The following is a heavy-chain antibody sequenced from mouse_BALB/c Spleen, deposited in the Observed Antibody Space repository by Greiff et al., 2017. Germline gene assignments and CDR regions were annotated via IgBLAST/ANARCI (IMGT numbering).Heavy chain of an antibody. J-gene: IGHJ2*01. Sequence: EVQLQQSGPELVKPGASVKISCKASGYTFTDYYMNWVKQSHGKSLEWIGLVNPNNGGTSYNQKFKGKATLTVDKSSSTAYMELRSLTSEDSAVYYCARSYGNYYFDYWGQGTTLSVSS. CDR2: VNPNNGGT. CDR1: GYTFTDYY. CDR3: ARSYGNYYFDY. D-gene: IGHD2-1*01. V-gene: IGHV1-26*01.